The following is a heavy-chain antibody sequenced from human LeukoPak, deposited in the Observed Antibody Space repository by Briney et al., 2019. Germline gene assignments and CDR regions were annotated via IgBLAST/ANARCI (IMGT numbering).Heavy chain of an antibody. CDR3: AKHYMGSYDNRGLDY. J-gene: IGHJ4*02. Sequence: PSETLSLTCTVSGDSMSSSHYCWGWIRQPPGKGLEWIGSIYYSGYTYYNPSVESRVTISVDTSKNQFSLKLSSVTAADTAVYYCAKHYMGSYDNRGLDYWGQGSLVTVSS. V-gene: IGHV4-39*01. CDR1: GDSMSSSHYC. D-gene: IGHD3-10*01. CDR2: IYYSGYT.